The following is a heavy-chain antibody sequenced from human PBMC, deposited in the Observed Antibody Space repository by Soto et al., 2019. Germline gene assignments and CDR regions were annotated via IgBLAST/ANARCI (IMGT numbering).Heavy chain of an antibody. V-gene: IGHV3-23*01. CDR3: ASRSSGWYFDY. D-gene: IGHD6-19*01. Sequence: PGGSLRLSCAASGFTFSSYAMNWVRQAPGKGLEWVSVISGSGDSTYYADSVKGRFTISRDNSKNTLYLQMNSLRADDTAVYYCASRSSGWYFDYWGQGTLVTGSS. J-gene: IGHJ4*02. CDR2: ISGSGDST. CDR1: GFTFSSYA.